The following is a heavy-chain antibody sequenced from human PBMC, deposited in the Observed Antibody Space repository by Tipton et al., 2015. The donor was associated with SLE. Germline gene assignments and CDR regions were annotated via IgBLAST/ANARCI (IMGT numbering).Heavy chain of an antibody. Sequence: TLSLTCTVSGGSISSSSYYWSWIRQPAGKGLEWIGRIYSSGSTIYNPSLKSRLTLSLDTSKNQFSLRVRSVTAAATAVYYCARGGGSYYDYWGQGTLVTVSS. D-gene: IGHD1-26*01. CDR3: ARGGGSYYDY. CDR1: GGSISSSSYY. J-gene: IGHJ4*02. V-gene: IGHV4-61*02. CDR2: IYSSGST.